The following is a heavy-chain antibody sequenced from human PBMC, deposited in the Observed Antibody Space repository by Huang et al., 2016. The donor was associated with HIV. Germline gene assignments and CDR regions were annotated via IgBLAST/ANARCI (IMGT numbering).Heavy chain of an antibody. CDR1: GYSFTSYW. V-gene: IGHV5-51*01. CDR2: IYPGDSDT. CDR3: VTTGDYDFYSAFDI. J-gene: IGHJ3*02. D-gene: IGHD4-17*01. Sequence: EVQLVQSGAEVKKPGESLKISCQGFGYSFTSYWIAWVRQRPGKGLEWMGIIYPGDSDTRYSPSFQGQVTISADKSSNTAYLQWTDLRASDTAMYYCVTTGDYDFYSAFDIWGQGTTVAVSS.